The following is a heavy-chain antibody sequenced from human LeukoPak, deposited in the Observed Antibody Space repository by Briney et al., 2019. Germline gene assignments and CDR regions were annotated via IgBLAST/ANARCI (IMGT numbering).Heavy chain of an antibody. Sequence: RSSETLSLTCTVSGGSISSYYWSWIRQPPGKGLEWIGYIYYSGSTNYNPSLKSRVTISVDTSKNQFSLKLSSVTAADMAVYYCARDLGYCSGGSCNYGMDVWGQGTTVTVSS. J-gene: IGHJ6*02. CDR3: ARDLGYCSGGSCNYGMDV. V-gene: IGHV4-59*01. CDR2: IYYSGST. D-gene: IGHD2-15*01. CDR1: GGSISSYY.